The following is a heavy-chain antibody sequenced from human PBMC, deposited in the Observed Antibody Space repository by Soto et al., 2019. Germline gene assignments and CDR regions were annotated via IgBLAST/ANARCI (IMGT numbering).Heavy chain of an antibody. CDR2: ISGSGGST. CDR3: AKETASFNDH. Sequence: GGSLRLSCAASGFTFSSYAMSWVRQAPGKGLEWVSAISGSGGSTYYADSVKGRFTISRDNAKNTLFLLMNGLRAEDTAVYYCAKETASFNDHWGQGTLVTVSS. D-gene: IGHD1-1*01. V-gene: IGHV3-23*01. CDR1: GFTFSSYA. J-gene: IGHJ4*02.